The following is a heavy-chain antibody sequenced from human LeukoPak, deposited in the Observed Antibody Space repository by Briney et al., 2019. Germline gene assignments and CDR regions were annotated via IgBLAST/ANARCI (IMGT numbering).Heavy chain of an antibody. CDR3: ARGGSGYALNWFDP. Sequence: SETLSLTCTVSGGSIGSYYWSWIRQPPGKGLEWIGHISYSGSTNYNPSLKSRVTISVDTSKNQFSLKLSSVTAADTAVCYCARGGSGYALNWFDPWGQGTLVTVSS. J-gene: IGHJ5*02. V-gene: IGHV4-59*01. D-gene: IGHD5-12*01. CDR2: ISYSGST. CDR1: GGSIGSYY.